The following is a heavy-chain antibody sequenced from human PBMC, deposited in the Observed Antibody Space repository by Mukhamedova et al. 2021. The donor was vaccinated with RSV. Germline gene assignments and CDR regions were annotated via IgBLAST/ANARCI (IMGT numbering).Heavy chain of an antibody. D-gene: IGHD3-10*01. CDR1: YG. CDR2: ISGTGGQT. J-gene: IGHJ3*01. Sequence: YGMSWVRQAPGKGLEWVAGISGTGGQTYYADSLKGRFTISRDNSKNTLNLQMNSLRAEDTALYYCAKNHYYGSGSYLDPDAFDVWG. V-gene: IGHV3-23*01. CDR3: AKNHYYGSGSYLDPDAFDV.